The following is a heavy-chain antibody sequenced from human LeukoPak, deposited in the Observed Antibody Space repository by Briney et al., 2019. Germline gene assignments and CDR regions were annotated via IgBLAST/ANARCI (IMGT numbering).Heavy chain of an antibody. D-gene: IGHD1-26*01. CDR3: TRTMGGGYSPFDY. CDR2: ARNKANSYST. CDR1: GFTLSGHY. V-gene: IGHV3-72*01. Sequence: GGSLRLSCAAFGFTLSGHYMDWARQAPGKGLEWVGRARNKANSYSTEYAASVKGRFTISRDDSENSLWLQMNSLKTEDMAVYYCTRTMGGGYSPFDYWGQGTLVTVSS. J-gene: IGHJ4*02.